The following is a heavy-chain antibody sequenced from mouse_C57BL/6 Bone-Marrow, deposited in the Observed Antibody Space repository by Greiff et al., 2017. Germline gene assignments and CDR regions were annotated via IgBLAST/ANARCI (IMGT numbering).Heavy chain of an antibody. J-gene: IGHJ3*01. CDR2: IYPGSGST. Sequence: QVQLQQPGAELVKPGASVKMSCKASGYTFTSYWITWVKQRPGQGLEWIGDIYPGSGSTNYNEKFKSKATLTVDTSSSTAYMQLSSLTSEDSAVYYCARDYGSSPLFAYWGQGTLVTVSA. D-gene: IGHD1-1*01. CDR3: ARDYGSSPLFAY. V-gene: IGHV1-55*01. CDR1: GYTFTSYW.